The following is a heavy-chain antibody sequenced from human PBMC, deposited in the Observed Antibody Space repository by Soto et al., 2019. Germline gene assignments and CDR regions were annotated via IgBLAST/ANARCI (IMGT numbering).Heavy chain of an antibody. V-gene: IGHV4-59*08. D-gene: IGHD1-26*01. J-gene: IGHJ4*02. Sequence: SETLSLTCTVSGGSISSYYWSWIRQPPGKGLEWIGYIFYSGSTNYNPSLKSRVTISVDTSMNQFSLRLSSVTAADTAVYYCARTLPHIVGATRFDCWGQGTLVTVSS. CDR2: IFYSGST. CDR3: ARTLPHIVGATRFDC. CDR1: GGSISSYY.